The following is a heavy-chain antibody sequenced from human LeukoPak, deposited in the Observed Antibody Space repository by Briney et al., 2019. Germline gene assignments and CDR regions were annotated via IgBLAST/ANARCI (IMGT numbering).Heavy chain of an antibody. CDR3: ATSAHSSGND. V-gene: IGHV3-7*01. J-gene: IGHJ4*01. Sequence: GGSLRLSCAVSGFTFATYWMSWVRQAPGKGLECAANINPDGSQKYYLDSVKGRFTISRDNAKNALYLEMNSLRAEDTALYYCATSAHSSGNDWGHGTLVTVSS. CDR2: INPDGSQK. CDR1: GFTFATYW. D-gene: IGHD3-22*01.